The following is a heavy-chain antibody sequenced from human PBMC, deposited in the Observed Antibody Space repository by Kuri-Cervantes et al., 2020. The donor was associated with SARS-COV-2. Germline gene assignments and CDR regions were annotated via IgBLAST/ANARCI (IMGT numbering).Heavy chain of an antibody. Sequence: GESLKISCAASGFTFSDYYMSWIRQAPGKRLEWVSYISSSGSTIYYADSVKGRFTISRDNAKNSLYLQMNSLRAEDTAVYYCATLGYCSSTSCYKRFDYWGQGTLVTVSS. CDR2: ISSSGSTI. CDR1: GFTFSDYY. J-gene: IGHJ4*02. CDR3: ATLGYCSSTSCYKRFDY. V-gene: IGHV3-11*04. D-gene: IGHD2-2*02.